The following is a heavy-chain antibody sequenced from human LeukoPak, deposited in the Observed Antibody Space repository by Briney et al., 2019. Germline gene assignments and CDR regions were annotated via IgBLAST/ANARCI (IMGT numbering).Heavy chain of an antibody. D-gene: IGHD6-19*01. CDR2: INPNSGGT. J-gene: IGHJ4*02. CDR1: GCTFTGYY. CDR3: ARGDGVAVAGTSDY. V-gene: IGHV1-2*06. Sequence: ASVKVPCLASGCTFTGYYMHWVRQAPGQGHEWMGRINPNSGGTNYVQKFQGRVTMTRDTSINTAYIELSRLRSDDTAVYYCARGDGVAVAGTSDYWGEGTLVTVPS.